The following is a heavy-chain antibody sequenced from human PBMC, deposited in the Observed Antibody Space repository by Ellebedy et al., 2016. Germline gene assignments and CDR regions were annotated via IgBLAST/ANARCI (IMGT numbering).Heavy chain of an antibody. D-gene: IGHD4-17*01. V-gene: IGHV4-61*01. Sequence: SETLSLTCTVSGGSVSSGSYYWSWIRQPSGKGLEWIGYIYYSGSTNYNPSLKSRVTISVDTSKNQFSLKLSSVTAADTAVYYCARPDHDYGDAYWYFDLWGRGTLVTVSS. J-gene: IGHJ2*01. CDR3: ARPDHDYGDAYWYFDL. CDR1: GGSVSSGSYY. CDR2: IYYSGST.